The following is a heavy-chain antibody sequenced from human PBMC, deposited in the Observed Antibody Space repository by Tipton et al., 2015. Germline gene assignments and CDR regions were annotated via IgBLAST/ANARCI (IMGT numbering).Heavy chain of an antibody. J-gene: IGHJ6*02. CDR3: ARNSAYYFAMDV. D-gene: IGHD1-26*01. CDR1: GFTFSSYT. CDR2: ISSGSIYI. V-gene: IGHV3-21*04. Sequence: SLRLSCAASGFTFSSYTMGWVRQAPGKGLQWVSSISSGSIYINYADSVKGRFTISRDNSKDTLYLQMNSLRDEDTAVYYCARNSAYYFAMDVWGQGTTVTVSS.